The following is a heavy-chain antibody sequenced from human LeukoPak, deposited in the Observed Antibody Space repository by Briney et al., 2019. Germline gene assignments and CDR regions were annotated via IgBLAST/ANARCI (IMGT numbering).Heavy chain of an antibody. D-gene: IGHD2-2*01. CDR3: ARDGGYCSSTSCASFDY. CDR2: IKQDGSEK. CDR1: GFTFSSYW. Sequence: GGSLRLSCAASGFTFSSYWMSWVRQAPGKGLEWVANIKQDGSEKYYVGSVKGRFTISRDNAKNSLYLQMNSLRAEDTAVYYCARDGGYCSSTSCASFDYWGQGTLVTVSS. J-gene: IGHJ4*02. V-gene: IGHV3-7*01.